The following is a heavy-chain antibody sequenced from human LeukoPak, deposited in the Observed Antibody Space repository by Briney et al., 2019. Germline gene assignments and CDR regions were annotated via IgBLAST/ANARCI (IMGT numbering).Heavy chain of an antibody. CDR3: ARLKHSSGYYYDY. Sequence: GSLRLSCAASGFTFSSYWMSWVRQAPGKGLEWVANIKQDGSEKYYVDSVKGRFTISRDNAKNSLYLQMNSLRAEDTAVYYCARLKHSSGYYYDYWGQGTLVTVS. CDR1: GFTFSSYW. V-gene: IGHV3-7*05. J-gene: IGHJ4*02. CDR2: IKQDGSEK. D-gene: IGHD3-22*01.